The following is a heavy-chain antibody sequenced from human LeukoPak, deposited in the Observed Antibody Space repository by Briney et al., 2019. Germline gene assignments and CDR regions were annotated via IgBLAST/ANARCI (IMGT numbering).Heavy chain of an antibody. J-gene: IGHJ4*02. V-gene: IGHV3-23*01. D-gene: IGHD3-22*01. CDR2: TSSNGGTT. CDR1: GFTLINYA. CDR3: AKDPQSYYNSGGYYFDYFDS. Sequence: GGSLTLSRAASGFTLINYAMSWVRPAPGKGPEWVSGTSSNGGTTYYADSVKGRFTDSRDNSKNTLYLQMNSLRAEGTAVYYCAKDPQSYYNSGGYYFDYFDSWGQGTLVAVSS.